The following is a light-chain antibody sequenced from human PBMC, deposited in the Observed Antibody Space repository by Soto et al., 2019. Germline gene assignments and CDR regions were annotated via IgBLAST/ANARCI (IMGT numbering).Light chain of an antibody. J-gene: IGLJ2*01. V-gene: IGLV1-51*01. CDR2: DNN. Sequence: QSVLTQPPSVSAAPGQKVAFSCSGSNSNIGNNYVSWYQQLPGTAPKLLIYDNNKRPSGIPDRFSGSKSGTSATLGITGLQTGDEADYYCGTWDSSLSSVVFGGGTKVTVL. CDR1: NSNIGNNY. CDR3: GTWDSSLSSVV.